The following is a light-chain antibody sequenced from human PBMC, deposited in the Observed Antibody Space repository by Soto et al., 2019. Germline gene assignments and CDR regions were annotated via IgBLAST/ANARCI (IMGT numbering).Light chain of an antibody. CDR2: EVN. CDR1: SSDVGGYNY. Sequence: QSALTQPASVSGSPGQSITISCTGTSSDVGGYNYVSWYQQHPGKAPKLMIYEVNNRPSGVSNRFSGSKSGNTASLTISGIQAEDEADYYCSSYTSSSLYVFGTGTKLTVL. J-gene: IGLJ1*01. CDR3: SSYTSSSLYV. V-gene: IGLV2-14*01.